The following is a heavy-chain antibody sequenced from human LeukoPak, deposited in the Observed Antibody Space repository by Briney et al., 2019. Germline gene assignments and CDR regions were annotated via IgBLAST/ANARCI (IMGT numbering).Heavy chain of an antibody. CDR1: GFTFSDYY. CDR3: SRGRELVEGYYYYGMDV. J-gene: IGHJ6*02. D-gene: IGHD1-7*01. Sequence: GGSLRLSCAASGFTFSDYYMSWIRQAPGKGLEWVSYISSSSSYIKYADSVKGRFTISRDNAKNSLYLHMNSLRAEDTAVYYCSRGRELVEGYYYYGMDVWGQGTTVTVSS. V-gene: IGHV3-11*06. CDR2: ISSSSSYI.